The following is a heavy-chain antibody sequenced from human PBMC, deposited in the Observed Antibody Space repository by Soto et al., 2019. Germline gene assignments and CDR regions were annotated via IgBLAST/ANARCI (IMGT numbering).Heavy chain of an antibody. Sequence: PWWSXRLSCSSSVFTFIIYAFILSRHTPGKGLEWVSTISASCAYTYYADSVKGRFTISRDNSKNTLYLQMRSLRAGDTATYYCEKEVLEARTYSFDYWGQGTLVNVYS. CDR1: VFTFIIYA. V-gene: IGHV3-23*01. D-gene: IGHD1-26*01. CDR3: EKEVLEARTYSFDY. J-gene: IGHJ4*02. CDR2: ISASCAYT.